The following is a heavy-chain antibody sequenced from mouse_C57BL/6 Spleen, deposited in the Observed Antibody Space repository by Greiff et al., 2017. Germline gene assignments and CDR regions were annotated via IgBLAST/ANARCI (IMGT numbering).Heavy chain of an antibody. CDR2: ISSGGSYT. D-gene: IGHD2-5*01. Sequence: EVKLQESGGDLVKPGGSLKLSCAASGFTFSSYGLSWVRQTPDKRLEWVATISSGGSYTYYPDSVKGRFTISRDNAKNTLYLQMSSLKSEDTAMYYCARLYSNYEYFDVWGTGTTVTVSS. V-gene: IGHV5-6*02. J-gene: IGHJ1*03. CDR3: ARLYSNYEYFDV. CDR1: GFTFSSYG.